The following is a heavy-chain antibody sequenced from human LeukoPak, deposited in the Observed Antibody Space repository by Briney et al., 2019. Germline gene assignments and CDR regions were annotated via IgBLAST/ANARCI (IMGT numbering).Heavy chain of an antibody. V-gene: IGHV3-23*01. J-gene: IGHJ4*02. Sequence: GGSLTLSCVASVFTFNNYAMTWLRQAPGRGLEGVSAISGSGYRKYYADSVKGRFTISRDNSKTTLYLQMNSLRAEDTALYFCAQWSRYFDYWGQGTLVTVSS. D-gene: IGHD1-26*01. CDR3: AQWSRYFDY. CDR1: VFTFNNYA. CDR2: ISGSGYRK.